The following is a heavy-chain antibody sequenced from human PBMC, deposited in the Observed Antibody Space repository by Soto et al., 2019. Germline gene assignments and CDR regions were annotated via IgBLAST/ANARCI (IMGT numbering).Heavy chain of an antibody. Sequence: PSETLSLTCTVSGGSVSSGGYYWSWIRQPPGKGLEWIGYIYYSGSTNYNPSLKSRVTISVDTSKNQFSLKLSSVTAADTAVYYCAPLWFGELSRFDPWGQGTLVTVSS. D-gene: IGHD3-10*01. V-gene: IGHV4-61*08. J-gene: IGHJ5*02. CDR2: IYYSGST. CDR1: GGSVSSGGYY. CDR3: APLWFGELSRFDP.